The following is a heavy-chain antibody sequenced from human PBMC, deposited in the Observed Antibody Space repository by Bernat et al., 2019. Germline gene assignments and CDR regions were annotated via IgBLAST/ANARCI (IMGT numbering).Heavy chain of an antibody. J-gene: IGHJ4*02. CDR2: IGYDGSNK. CDR1: GFTFSSYG. Sequence: QVQLVESGGGVVQPGRSLRLSCAASGFTFSSYGMHWVRQAPGKGLEWVAVIGYDGSNKYYADSVKGRFTISRDNSKNTLYLQMNSPRAEDTAVYYCARESQGYYDSSGPFDYWGQGTLVTVSS. V-gene: IGHV3-33*01. CDR3: ARESQGYYDSSGPFDY. D-gene: IGHD3-22*01.